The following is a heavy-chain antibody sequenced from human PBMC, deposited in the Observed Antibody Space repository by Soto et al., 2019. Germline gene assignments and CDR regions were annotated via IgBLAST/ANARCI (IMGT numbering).Heavy chain of an antibody. CDR3: ARVPDSSLGTMDV. D-gene: IGHD6-19*01. V-gene: IGHV5-51*01. CDR2: MFPGDSDT. CDR1: GSSFTTYW. Sequence: GESLKISCKGSGSSFTTYWIGLVRQLPGQGLEWMGVMFPGDSDTRYSPSFQGQVTMSADPSTNTAYLEWSSLKAADSAMYYCARVPDSSLGTMDVWGQGTTVTVSS. J-gene: IGHJ6*02.